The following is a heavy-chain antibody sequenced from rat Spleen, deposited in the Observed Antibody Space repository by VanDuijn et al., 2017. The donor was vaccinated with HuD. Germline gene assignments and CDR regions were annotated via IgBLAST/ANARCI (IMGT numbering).Heavy chain of an antibody. J-gene: IGHJ2*01. CDR1: GFTFSSNW. CDR2: TSPSGVT. V-gene: IGHV5-25*01. CDR3: ARHELSNFFDD. Sequence: EVQLVESGGGLVQPGSPLKLSCAASGFTFSSNWLNWIRQTATKGLEWVASTSPSGVTYYRDSVKGRFTVSRENAKSTLYLLMDSLRSEDTATYYCARHELSNFFDDWGQGVMVTVSS. D-gene: IGHD1-3*01.